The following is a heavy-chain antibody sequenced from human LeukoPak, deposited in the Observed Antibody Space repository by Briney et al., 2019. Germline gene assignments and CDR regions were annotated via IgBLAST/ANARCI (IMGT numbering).Heavy chain of an antibody. CDR2: ISYDGSNK. J-gene: IGHJ5*02. CDR3: AKGDWFDP. CDR1: GFTFSSYG. Sequence: GGSLRLSCAASGFTFSSYGMHWVRQAPGKGLEWVAVISYDGSNKYYADSVKGRFTISRDNSKNTPYLQMNSLRAEDTAVYYCAKGDWFDPWGQGTLVTVSS. V-gene: IGHV3-30*18.